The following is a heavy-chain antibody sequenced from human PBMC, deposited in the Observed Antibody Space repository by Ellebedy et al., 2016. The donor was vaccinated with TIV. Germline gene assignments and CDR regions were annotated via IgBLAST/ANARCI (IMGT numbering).Heavy chain of an antibody. V-gene: IGHV1-69*13. CDR1: GGTFSSYA. Sequence: ASVKVSCKASGGTFSSYAISWVRQAPGQGLEWMGGMIPIFGTANYAQKFQGRVTITADESTSTAYMELSRLRSDDTAVYYCARVHLFGWNDKGLDPWGQGTLVTVSS. CDR3: ARVHLFGWNDKGLDP. J-gene: IGHJ5*02. D-gene: IGHD1-1*01. CDR2: MIPIFGTA.